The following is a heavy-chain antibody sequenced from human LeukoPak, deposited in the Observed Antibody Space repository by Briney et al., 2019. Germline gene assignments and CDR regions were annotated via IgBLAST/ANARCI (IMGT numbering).Heavy chain of an antibody. CDR3: ALVSIPSD. D-gene: IGHD2-21*01. Sequence: GESLKISCKGSGYRVTSYNITWVREMPGKGRELMGRIDPSDSYTNYHPSCQGHVTFSVDKSISAAYLQWNTLKASDTAIYYCALVSIPSDWGQGTLVTVSS. CDR2: IDPSDSYT. V-gene: IGHV5-10-1*01. J-gene: IGHJ4*02. CDR1: GYRVTSYN.